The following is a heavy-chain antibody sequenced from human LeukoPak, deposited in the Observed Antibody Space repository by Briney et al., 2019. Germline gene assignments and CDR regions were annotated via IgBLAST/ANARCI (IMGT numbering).Heavy chain of an antibody. CDR2: IYSGGST. CDR1: GFTLSSNY. V-gene: IGHV3-53*01. Sequence: GGSLRLSCAASGFTLSSNYMSWVRQAPGKGLEGVSVIYSGGSTYYADSVKGRFTISRDNSKNTLYLQMNSLRAEDTAVYYCAREVRCSSTSCSPADYFDYWGQGTLVTVSS. D-gene: IGHD2-2*01. CDR3: AREVRCSSTSCSPADYFDY. J-gene: IGHJ4*02.